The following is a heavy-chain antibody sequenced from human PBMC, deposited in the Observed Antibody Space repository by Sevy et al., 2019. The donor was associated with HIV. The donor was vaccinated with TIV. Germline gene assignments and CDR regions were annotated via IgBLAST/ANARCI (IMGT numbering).Heavy chain of an antibody. V-gene: IGHV3-7*01. J-gene: IGHJ4*02. Sequence: GGSLRFSCVASGFTLNSYWMSWVRQAPGKGLEWVANIKQDGSVKYYVNSVKGRFTISRDNARNLLYLQMNSLRVEDTALYYCVRAIAADGSFRGQGTLVTVSS. CDR1: GFTLNSYW. D-gene: IGHD6-13*01. CDR2: IKQDGSVK. CDR3: VRAIAADGSF.